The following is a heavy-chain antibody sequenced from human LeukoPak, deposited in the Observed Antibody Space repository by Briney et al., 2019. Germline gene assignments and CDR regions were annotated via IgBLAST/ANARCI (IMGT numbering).Heavy chain of an antibody. CDR2: IIPIFGTA. V-gene: IGHV1-69*13. D-gene: IGHD5-24*01. CDR1: GGTFSSYA. CDR3: ARGVEMATIDWFDP. J-gene: IGHJ5*02. Sequence: EASVKVSCKASGGTFSSYAISWVRQAPGQGLEWMGGIIPIFGTANYAQKFQGRVTITADESTSTAYMELSSLRSEDTAVYYCARGVEMATIDWFDPWGQGTLVTVSS.